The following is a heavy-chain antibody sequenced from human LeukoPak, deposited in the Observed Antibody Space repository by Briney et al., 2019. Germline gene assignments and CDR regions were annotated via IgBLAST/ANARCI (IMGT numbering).Heavy chain of an antibody. CDR2: IYYSGST. D-gene: IGHD6-13*01. V-gene: IGHV4-59*01. CDR1: GGSISSYY. J-gene: IGHJ6*03. Sequence: SETLSLTCTVSGGSISSYYWSWIRQPPGKGLEWIGYIYYSGSTNYNPSLKSRVTISVDTSKNQFSLKLSSVTAADTAVYYCARAGASSSWYLFYYYMDVWGKGTTVTVSS. CDR3: ARAGASSSWYLFYYYMDV.